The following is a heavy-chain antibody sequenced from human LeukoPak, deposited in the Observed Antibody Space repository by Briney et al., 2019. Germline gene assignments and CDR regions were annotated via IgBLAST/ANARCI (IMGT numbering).Heavy chain of an antibody. D-gene: IGHD4-11*01. CDR3: ARPEPPTYSNGYMDV. Sequence: GGSLRLSCAASGFTFSSYEMTWVRQAPGKGLEWLSYISSIGTTIYYADSVKGRFTISRDNANNSLYLQMNSLRAEDTAVYYCARPEPPTYSNGYMDVWGKGTTVTVSS. J-gene: IGHJ6*03. V-gene: IGHV3-48*03. CDR1: GFTFSSYE. CDR2: ISSIGTTI.